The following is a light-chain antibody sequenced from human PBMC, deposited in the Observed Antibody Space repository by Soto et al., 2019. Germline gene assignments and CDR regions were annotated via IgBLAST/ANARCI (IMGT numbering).Light chain of an antibody. J-gene: IGLJ1*01. CDR2: GDN. Sequence: QYVLTQPPSVYGAPGQRVSISCTGSTSNIGAPYDVHWYQHLPGAAPKLLIYGDNNRPSGVPDRFSGSKSGTSASLAITSLQAEDEADYYCQSYDISLHNYVFGTGTKVTVL. CDR1: TSNIGAPYD. V-gene: IGLV1-40*01. CDR3: QSYDISLHNYV.